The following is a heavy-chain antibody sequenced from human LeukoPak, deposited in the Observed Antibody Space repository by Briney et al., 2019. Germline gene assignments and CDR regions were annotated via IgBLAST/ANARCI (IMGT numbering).Heavy chain of an antibody. Sequence: SETLSLTCTVSGGSISSGSYYWSWIRQHPGKGLEWIGYIYYSGSPYYNPSLKSRVTISVDTSKNQFSLRLSSVTAADTAVYYCARDVSSGYQAHYYYGMDVWGQGTTVTVSS. CDR1: GGSISSGSYY. CDR3: ARDVSSGYQAHYYYGMDV. J-gene: IGHJ6*02. CDR2: IYYSGSP. V-gene: IGHV4-31*03. D-gene: IGHD3-22*01.